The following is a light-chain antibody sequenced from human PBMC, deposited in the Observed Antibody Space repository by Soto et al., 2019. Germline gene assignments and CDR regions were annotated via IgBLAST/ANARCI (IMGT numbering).Light chain of an antibody. Sequence: EIVMTQFPATLSVSPGGRATLSCWASQSVRTNLAWYQQKPGQAPRLLIYGASSRATGIPDRFRGSGSGTDFTLTISRLEPEDFAVYYCQQFGSSLTFGGGTKVDIK. CDR1: QSVRTN. V-gene: IGKV3-20*01. CDR2: GAS. CDR3: QQFGSSLT. J-gene: IGKJ4*01.